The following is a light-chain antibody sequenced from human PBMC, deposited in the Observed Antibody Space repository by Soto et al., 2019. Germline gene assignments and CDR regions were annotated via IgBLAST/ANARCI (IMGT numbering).Light chain of an antibody. V-gene: IGKV3-15*01. J-gene: IGKJ4*01. CDR3: QQYQSLT. Sequence: EIELTQSPGTLSASPGERATLSCRASQSVKTNLAWYQQKPGQAPRLLIYGASSRATDIPSRFSGSGSGTDFTLTITRLEPEDFAVYYCQQYQSLTFGGGTKVDI. CDR1: QSVKTN. CDR2: GAS.